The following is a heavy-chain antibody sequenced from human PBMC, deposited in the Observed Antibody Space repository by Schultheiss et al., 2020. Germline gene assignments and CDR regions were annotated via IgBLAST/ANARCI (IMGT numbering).Heavy chain of an antibody. D-gene: IGHD2-21*01. CDR2: DYYSGYS. Sequence: GSLRLSCTVSGGSVSSTSFHWSWIRQPPGKGLEWIGADYYSGYSKYNPSLASRVTISVDTSKNQFSLTLTSVTAADTAVYYCATYIAGFGGDGYWGQGTLVTVSS. CDR3: ATYIAGFGGDGY. V-gene: IGHV4-61*01. CDR1: GGSVSSTSFH. J-gene: IGHJ4*02.